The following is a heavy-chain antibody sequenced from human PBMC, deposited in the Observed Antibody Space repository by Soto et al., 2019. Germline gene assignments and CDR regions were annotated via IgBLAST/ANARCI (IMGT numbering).Heavy chain of an antibody. Sequence: ASVKVSCKASGYTFTSYAMHWVRQAPGQRLEWMGWINAGNGHTKYSQKFQGRVTITRDTSASTAYMELTSLRSEDTAVYYCARGPYDSSGYYYDYWGQGTLVTVSS. J-gene: IGHJ4*02. CDR2: INAGNGHT. CDR1: GYTFTSYA. V-gene: IGHV1-3*01. CDR3: ARGPYDSSGYYYDY. D-gene: IGHD3-22*01.